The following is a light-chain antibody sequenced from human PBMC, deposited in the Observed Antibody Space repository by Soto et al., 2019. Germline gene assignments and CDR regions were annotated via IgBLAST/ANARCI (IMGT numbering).Light chain of an antibody. V-gene: IGKV3D-11*01. J-gene: IGKJ4*01. CDR3: HQRSNWPRT. CDR1: QDINTY. CDR2: NAS. Sequence: EVVLTQSPATLSLSPGEKATLSCRASQDINTYLGWYQQKPGQAPRLLISNASNRATGIPVRFSGSGSGTDFTLTISSLEAEDFAVYYCHQRSNWPRTFGGGTKVDI.